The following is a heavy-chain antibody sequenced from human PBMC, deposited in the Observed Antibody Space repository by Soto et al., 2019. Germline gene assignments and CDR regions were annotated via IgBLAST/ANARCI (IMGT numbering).Heavy chain of an antibody. CDR2: IYYSGST. D-gene: IGHD3-10*01. CDR1: GGSISSGDYY. Sequence: SETLSLTCTVSGGSISSGDYYWSWIRQPPGKGLEWIGYIYYSGSTYYNPSLKSRVTISVDTSKNQFSLKLNSVTAADTAVYYCARDGSERPATYWGQGILVTVSS. V-gene: IGHV4-30-4*02. CDR3: ARDGSERPATY. J-gene: IGHJ4*02.